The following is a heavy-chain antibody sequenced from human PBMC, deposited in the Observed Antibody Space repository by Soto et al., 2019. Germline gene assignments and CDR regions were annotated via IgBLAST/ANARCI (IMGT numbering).Heavy chain of an antibody. J-gene: IGHJ6*03. V-gene: IGHV3-13*01. Sequence: EVQLVESGGGLIQPGGSLRLSCAASGFTFSSYDMHWVRQATGKGLEWVSAIGTAGDTYYPGSVKGRFTISRENAKNSLDLQMNSLRAGDTALYYCARGWLATGGSLSYMDVWGKGTTVTVSS. CDR2: IGTAGDT. D-gene: IGHD6-13*01. CDR1: GFTFSSYD. CDR3: ARGWLATGGSLSYMDV.